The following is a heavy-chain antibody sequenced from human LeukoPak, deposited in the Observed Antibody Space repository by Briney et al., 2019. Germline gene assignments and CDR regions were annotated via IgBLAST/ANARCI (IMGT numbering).Heavy chain of an antibody. CDR1: GFTFSSYA. CDR2: ISGSGGST. D-gene: IGHD2-15*01. Sequence: PGGSLRLSCAASGFTFSSYAMSWVRQAPGKGLEWVSAISGSGGSTYYADSVKGRFTISRGNSKNTLYLQMNSLRAEDTAVYYCAKGTFSGSSPLRRFDYWGQGTLVTVSS. V-gene: IGHV3-23*01. CDR3: AKGTFSGSSPLRRFDY. J-gene: IGHJ4*02.